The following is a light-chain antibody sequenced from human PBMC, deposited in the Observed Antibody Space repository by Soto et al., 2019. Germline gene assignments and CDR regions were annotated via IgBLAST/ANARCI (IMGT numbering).Light chain of an antibody. CDR2: KTS. Sequence: DIQMTQSPSTLSASVGDRVTITCRASRSINNWLAWYQQKPGKAPKLLIYKTSDLESGVPSRFSGSGSGTEFSLTISSLQPDDFATYYCQQYKSFSLTFGGGTRVEVK. CDR3: QQYKSFSLT. CDR1: RSINNW. V-gene: IGKV1-5*03. J-gene: IGKJ4*01.